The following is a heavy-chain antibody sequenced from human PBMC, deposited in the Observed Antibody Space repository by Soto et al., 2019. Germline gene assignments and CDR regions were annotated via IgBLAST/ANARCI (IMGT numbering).Heavy chain of an antibody. Sequence: GASLKTSWCGSWYSFTCYWIGRGRQMPGKGLEWSGIIYPGGSDTRYSPSFQGQVTISADKSISTAYLQWSSLKASDTAMYYCARHVRIFGYQLAGDGYGGYDPPLWGMDVWGQGTTVTVSS. V-gene: IGHV5-51*01. CDR3: ARHVRIFGYQLAGDGYGGYDPPLWGMDV. CDR1: WYSFTCYW. CDR2: IYPGGSDT. J-gene: IGHJ6*02. D-gene: IGHD5-12*01.